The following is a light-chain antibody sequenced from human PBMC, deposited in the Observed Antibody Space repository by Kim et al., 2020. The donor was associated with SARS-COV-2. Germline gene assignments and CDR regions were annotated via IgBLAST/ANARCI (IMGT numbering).Light chain of an antibody. CDR1: QSVTTK. V-gene: IGKV3-15*01. Sequence: SPGERVTLSCRASQSVTTKIAWYPQTPGQAPRLLIYDASTRAPGVPGRFSGSGSGTEFTLTISSLQSEDFAFYYCQQYNNWPPWAFGQGTKVDIK. J-gene: IGKJ1*01. CDR2: DAS. CDR3: QQYNNWPPWA.